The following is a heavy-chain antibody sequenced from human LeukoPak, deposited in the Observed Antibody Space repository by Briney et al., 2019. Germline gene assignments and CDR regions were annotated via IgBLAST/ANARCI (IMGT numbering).Heavy chain of an antibody. CDR2: IKQDGSEK. CDR1: GFTFSSYW. J-gene: IGHJ4*02. V-gene: IGHV3-7*01. Sequence: PGGSLRLSCAASGFTFSSYWMSWVRQAPGKGLEWVANIKQDGSEKYYVDSVKGRFTISRDNAKNSLYLQMNSLRAEDTAVYYCARDLSGPGLVRGVTTYYFDYWGQGTLVTVSS. CDR3: ARDLSGPGLVRGVTTYYFDY. D-gene: IGHD3-10*01.